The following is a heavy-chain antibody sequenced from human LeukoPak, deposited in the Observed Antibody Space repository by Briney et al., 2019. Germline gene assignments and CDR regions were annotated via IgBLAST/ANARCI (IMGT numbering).Heavy chain of an antibody. Sequence: AGSLRLSCAASGFNFRSYEMNWVRQAPGKGLEWVSYISISGSTIYYADSVKGRFTISRDNAKNSLYLQMNSLRAEDTAVYYCAKKTGTMSFDYWGQGTLVTVSS. V-gene: IGHV3-48*03. CDR1: GFNFRSYE. CDR2: ISISGSTI. J-gene: IGHJ4*02. D-gene: IGHD1-7*01. CDR3: AKKTGTMSFDY.